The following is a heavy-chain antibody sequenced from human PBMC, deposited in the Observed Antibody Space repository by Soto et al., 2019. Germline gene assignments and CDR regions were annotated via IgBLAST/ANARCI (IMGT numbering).Heavy chain of an antibody. D-gene: IGHD3-9*01. CDR1: GFTFSSYS. Sequence: GGSLRLSCAASGFTFSSYSMNWVRQAPGKGLEWVSYISSSSSTIYYADSVKGRFTISRDNAKNSLYLQMNSLRAEDTAVYYCARDPDTIFRRWFDPWGQGTLVTVSS. V-gene: IGHV3-48*01. CDR2: ISSSSSTI. J-gene: IGHJ5*02. CDR3: ARDPDTIFRRWFDP.